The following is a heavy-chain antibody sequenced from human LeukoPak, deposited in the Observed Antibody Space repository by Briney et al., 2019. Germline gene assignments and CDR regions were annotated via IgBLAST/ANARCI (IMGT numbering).Heavy chain of an antibody. CDR3: ARHPSSRPYFDY. Sequence: SETLSLTCTVSGGSISSSSYYWGWIRQPPGKGLEWIGSIYYSGSTYYNPSLKSRVTISVDTSKSQFSLKLSSVTAADTAMYYCARHPSSRPYFDYWAQGALVTVSS. CDR2: IYYSGST. CDR1: GGSISSSSYY. V-gene: IGHV4-39*01. D-gene: IGHD2-2*01. J-gene: IGHJ4*02.